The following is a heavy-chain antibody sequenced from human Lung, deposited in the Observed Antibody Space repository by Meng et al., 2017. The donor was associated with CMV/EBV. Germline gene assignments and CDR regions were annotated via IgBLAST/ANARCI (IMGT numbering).Heavy chain of an antibody. Sequence: SSXXVSXKASGGTFSSYAISWVRQAPGQGLEWMGGIIPILGIANYAQKFQGRVTITADKSTSTAYMELSSLRSEDTAVYYCASLGYCSSTSCPFYYYYGMDVWXQGTTVTVSS. CDR3: ASLGYCSSTSCPFYYYYGMDV. J-gene: IGHJ6*02. CDR1: GGTFSSYA. D-gene: IGHD2-2*01. CDR2: IIPILGIA. V-gene: IGHV1-69*10.